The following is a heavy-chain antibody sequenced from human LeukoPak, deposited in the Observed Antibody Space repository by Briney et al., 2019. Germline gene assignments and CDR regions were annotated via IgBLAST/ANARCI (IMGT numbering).Heavy chain of an antibody. CDR2: ISASGNTK. CDR1: GFTFRGSE. V-gene: IGHV3-48*03. Sequence: GGSLRLSCAASGFTFRGSEVIGVGQAPGKGLEWVSYISASGNTKYYADSVKGRFTVSRDNAKNSLYLQLNNLRTEDTAVYYCPREGYYYLDYRGQGTLVTVSS. J-gene: IGHJ4*02. D-gene: IGHD1-1*01. CDR3: PREGYYYLDY.